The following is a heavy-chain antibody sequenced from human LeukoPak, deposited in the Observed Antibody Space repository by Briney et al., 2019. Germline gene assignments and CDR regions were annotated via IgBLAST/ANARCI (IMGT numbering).Heavy chain of an antibody. J-gene: IGHJ4*02. CDR2: ISGSGGNT. D-gene: IGHD1-14*01. CDR1: GFTFSRYA. CDR3: AKVTGGYPAG. Sequence: GGSLRLSCAASGFTFSRYAMSWVRQSPGKGLEWVSAISGSGGNTYYADSVRGRFTISRDNSKNTLYLQMNSLRAEDTAVYYCAKVTGGYPAGWGQGTLVTVSS. V-gene: IGHV3-23*01.